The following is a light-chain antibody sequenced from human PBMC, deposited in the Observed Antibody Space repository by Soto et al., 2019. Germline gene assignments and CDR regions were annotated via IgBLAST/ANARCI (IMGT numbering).Light chain of an antibody. V-gene: IGKV3-15*01. CDR3: QQYNYWPPWT. Sequence: ILMTQSPATLSVSPGERATLSCRASQSVSNNLAWYQQKPGQAPRLLIYDASTRATGIPARFSGSWSGTEFTLTISGLQSEDFGVYYCQQYNYWPPWTFGQGTKVEIK. J-gene: IGKJ1*01. CDR1: QSVSNN. CDR2: DAS.